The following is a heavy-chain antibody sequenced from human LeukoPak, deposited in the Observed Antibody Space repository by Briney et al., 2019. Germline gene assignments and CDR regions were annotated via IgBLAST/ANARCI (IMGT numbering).Heavy chain of an antibody. CDR1: GFTFTSSA. J-gene: IGHJ5*02. CDR2: IVVGSGNT. CDR3: ARDLPNVWGSYRSNWFDP. D-gene: IGHD3-16*02. V-gene: IGHV1-58*01. Sequence: SVKVSCKASGFTFTSSAVQWVRQARGQRLEWIGWIVVGSGNTNYAQKFQGRVTITRDTSASTAYMELSSLRSEDTAVYYCARDLPNVWGSYRSNWFDPWGQGTLVTVSS.